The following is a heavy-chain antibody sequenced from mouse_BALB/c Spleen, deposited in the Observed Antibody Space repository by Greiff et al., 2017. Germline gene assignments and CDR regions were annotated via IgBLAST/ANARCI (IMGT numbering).Heavy chain of an antibody. V-gene: IGHV3-6*02. CDR3: ARGKDDYDWFAY. CDR2: ISYDGSN. D-gene: IGHD2-4*01. J-gene: IGHJ3*01. Sequence: ESGPGLVKPSQSLSLTCSVTGYSITSGYYWNWIRQSPGNKLEWMGYISYDGSNNYNPSLKNRISITRDTSKNQFFLKLNSVTTEDIATYYCARGKDDYDWFAYWGQGTLVTVSA. CDR1: GYSITSGYY.